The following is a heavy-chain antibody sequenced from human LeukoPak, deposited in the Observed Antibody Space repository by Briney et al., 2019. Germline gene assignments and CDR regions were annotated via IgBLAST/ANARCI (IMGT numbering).Heavy chain of an antibody. CDR1: GFTFSSYA. CDR3: GKYLQPVGYPYALDT. D-gene: IGHD5-12*01. CDR2: ISGSGGST. Sequence: GGSLRLSCAASGFTFSSYAMSWVRQAPGKGLEWVSAISGSGGSTYYADSVKGRFTISRDNSKNTLYLQMNSLRDEDTALYFSGKYLQPVGYPYALDTCGQGTMVTVSS. J-gene: IGHJ3*02. V-gene: IGHV3-23*01.